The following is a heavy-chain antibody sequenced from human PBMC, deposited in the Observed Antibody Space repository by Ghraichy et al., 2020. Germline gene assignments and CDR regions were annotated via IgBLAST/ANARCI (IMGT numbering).Heavy chain of an antibody. CDR1: GGSFSGYY. Sequence: SETLSLTCAVYGGSFSGYYWSWIRQPPGKGLEWIGEINHSGSTNYNPSLKSRVTISVDTSKNQFSLKLSSVTAADTAVYYCARGCGAVAGNWFDPWGQGTLVTGSS. CDR3: ARGCGAVAGNWFDP. D-gene: IGHD6-19*01. V-gene: IGHV4-34*01. CDR2: INHSGST. J-gene: IGHJ5*02.